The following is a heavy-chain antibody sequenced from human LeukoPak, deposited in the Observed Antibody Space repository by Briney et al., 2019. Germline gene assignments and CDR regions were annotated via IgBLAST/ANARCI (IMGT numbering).Heavy chain of an antibody. CDR3: AAYPFRGATHYFDY. J-gene: IGHJ4*02. D-gene: IGHD3-10*01. CDR2: ISAYNDNT. Sequence: ASLRDSSMHSGYTFHNYGISWVRQAPGQGLEWMGLISAYNDNTNYAQKLQCRVTMTTDTSTSTAYMELRSLRSADTAVYYCAAYPFRGATHYFDYWGQGILVTVSS. CDR1: GYTFHNYG. V-gene: IGHV1-18*01.